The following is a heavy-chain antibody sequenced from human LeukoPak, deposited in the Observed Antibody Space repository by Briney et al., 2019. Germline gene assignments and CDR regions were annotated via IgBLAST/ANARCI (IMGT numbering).Heavy chain of an antibody. CDR1: GFTFSSYW. CDR3: ARHYESTAYSLDY. J-gene: IGHJ4*02. CDR2: IKQDGSQK. D-gene: IGHD3-22*01. V-gene: IGHV3-7*01. Sequence: RSGGSLRLSCAASGFTFSSYWMTWVRQAPGKGLEWVANIKQDGSQKFYLDSVKGRFTISRDNAKESLFLQMNSLRAEDTAVYYCARHYESTAYSLDYWGQGTLVTVSS.